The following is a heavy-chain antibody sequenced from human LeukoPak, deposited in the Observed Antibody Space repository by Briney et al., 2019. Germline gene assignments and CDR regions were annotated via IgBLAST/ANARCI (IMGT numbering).Heavy chain of an antibody. CDR2: ISAYNGNT. D-gene: IGHD3-3*01. CDR3: ARAYKTYYDFWSGYYHYYGMDV. CDR1: GYTFTGYG. Sequence: ASVKVSCKASGYTFTGYGISWVRQAPGQGLEWMGWISAYNGNTNYAQKLQGRVTMTTDTSTSTAYMELRSLRSDNTAVYYCARAYKTYYDFWSGYYHYYGMDVWGQGTTVTVSS. V-gene: IGHV1-18*01. J-gene: IGHJ6*02.